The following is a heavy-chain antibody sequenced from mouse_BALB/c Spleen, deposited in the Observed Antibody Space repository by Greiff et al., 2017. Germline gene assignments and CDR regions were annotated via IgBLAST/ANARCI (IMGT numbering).Heavy chain of an antibody. CDR1: GFTFSSYA. CDR3: ARRDYYGSSYWDFDV. CDR2: ISSGGST. D-gene: IGHD1-1*01. Sequence: EVKLVESGGGLVKPGGSLKLSCAASGFTFSSYAMSWVRQTPEKRLEWVASISSGGSTYYPDSVKGRFTISRDNARNNLYLQMSSLRSEDTAMYYCARRDYYGSSYWDFDVWGAGTTVTVSS. V-gene: IGHV5-6-5*01. J-gene: IGHJ1*01.